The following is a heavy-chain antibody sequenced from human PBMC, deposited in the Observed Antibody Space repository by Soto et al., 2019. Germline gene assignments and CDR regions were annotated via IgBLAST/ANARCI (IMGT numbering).Heavy chain of an antibody. CDR2: INGRGDST. CDR1: GFTFYSYA. V-gene: IGHV3-23*01. D-gene: IGHD4-17*01. Sequence: GGSLRLSCATSGFTFYSYAMTWVRQAPGKGLEWVSSINGRGDSTYYADPVKGRFSISRDNYKNTVYLQMNSLRAENTAVYFCARVWERTVTTRNYFYGIDVWGRGTTVTVSS. J-gene: IGHJ6*02. CDR3: ARVWERTVTTRNYFYGIDV.